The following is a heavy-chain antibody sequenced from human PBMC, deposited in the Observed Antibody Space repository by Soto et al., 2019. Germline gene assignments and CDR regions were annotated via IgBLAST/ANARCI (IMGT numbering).Heavy chain of an antibody. CDR3: TRDGPPYCGGDCYLGY. CDR2: IRSKAYGGTT. Sequence: PGGSLRLSCTASGFTFGDYAMSWVRQAPGKGLEWVGFIRSKAYGGTTEYAASVKGRFTISRDDSKSIAYLQMNSLKTEDTAVYYCTRDGPPYCGGDCYLGYWGQGTLVTVSS. CDR1: GFTFGDYA. J-gene: IGHJ4*02. D-gene: IGHD2-21*02. V-gene: IGHV3-49*04.